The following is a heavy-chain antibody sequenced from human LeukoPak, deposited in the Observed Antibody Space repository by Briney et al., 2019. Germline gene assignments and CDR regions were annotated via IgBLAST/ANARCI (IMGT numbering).Heavy chain of an antibody. J-gene: IGHJ5*02. CDR3: ARESPMLVRSGWFDP. CDR2: IYPTGST. CDR1: GFTFSNAW. D-gene: IGHD6-13*01. V-gene: IGHV4-4*02. Sequence: PGGSLRLSCAASGFTFSNAWMSWVRQPPGKGLEWIGNIYPTGSTYYNPSLKSRVTISVDTSKNQFSLKLSSVTAADTAVYYCARESPMLVRSGWFDPWGQGTLVTVSS.